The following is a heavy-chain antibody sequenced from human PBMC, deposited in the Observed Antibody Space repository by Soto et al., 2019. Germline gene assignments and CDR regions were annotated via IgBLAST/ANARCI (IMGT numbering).Heavy chain of an antibody. CDR2: ISGSGGST. D-gene: IGHD3-3*01. Sequence: HPGGSLRLSCAASGFTFSSYAMSWVRQAPGKGLEWVSAISGSGGSTYYADSVKGRFTISRDNSKNTLYLQMNSLRAEDTAVYYCAKDRLQDYDFWSGYYPTDYWGQGTLVTVSS. V-gene: IGHV3-23*01. J-gene: IGHJ4*02. CDR1: GFTFSSYA. CDR3: AKDRLQDYDFWSGYYPTDY.